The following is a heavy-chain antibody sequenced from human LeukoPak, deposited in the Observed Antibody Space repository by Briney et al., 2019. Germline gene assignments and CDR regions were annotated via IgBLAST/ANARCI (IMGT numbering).Heavy chain of an antibody. D-gene: IGHD2-2*02. CDR1: GFTFPSYG. V-gene: IGHV3-23*01. J-gene: IGHJ5*02. Sequence: TGGSLRLSCGASGFTFPSYGMTWVRQAPGKGLEWVSAVGAGGRSTYYADSVKDRFTISRDNSKNTLYLQMNSLRTEDTAMYYCAKASVAIPQYCNSWGQGTLVTVSS. CDR2: VGAGGRST. CDR3: AKASVAIPQYCNS.